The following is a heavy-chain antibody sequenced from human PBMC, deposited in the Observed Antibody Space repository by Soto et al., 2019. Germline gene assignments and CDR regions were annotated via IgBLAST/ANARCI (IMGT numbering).Heavy chain of an antibody. CDR2: IYSGGST. J-gene: IGHJ4*02. CDR1: GFTVSSNY. V-gene: IGHV3-66*01. D-gene: IGHD5-12*01. CDR3: ARGLYSGWHYFDY. Sequence: EVQLVESGGGLVQPGGSLRLSCAASGFTVSSNYMSWVRQAPGKGLEWVSVIYSGGSTYYADSVKGRFTISRDNSKNTVYLQMNSLRAEDTAVYYCARGLYSGWHYFDYWGQGTLVTVSS.